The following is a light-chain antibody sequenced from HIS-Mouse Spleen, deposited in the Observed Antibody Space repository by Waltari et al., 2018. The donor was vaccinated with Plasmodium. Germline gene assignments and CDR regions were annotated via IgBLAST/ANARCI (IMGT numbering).Light chain of an antibody. CDR1: QSLLHSDGKTY. Sequence: DIVMTQTPLSLSVTPGQPASISCKSSQSLLHSDGKTYLYWYLQKPGQSPQLLIYEVSNRFSGVPDRFSGSGSGTDFTLTISSMQSEDFAVYYCQQYNNWPLTFGGGTKVEIK. CDR3: QQYNNWPLT. V-gene: IGKV2D-29*02. J-gene: IGKJ4*01. CDR2: EVS.